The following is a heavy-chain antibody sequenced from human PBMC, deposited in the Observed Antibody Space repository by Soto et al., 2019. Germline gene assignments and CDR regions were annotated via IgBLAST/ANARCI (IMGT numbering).Heavy chain of an antibody. CDR1: GITFGSVA. V-gene: IGHV3-23*01. J-gene: IGHJ4*02. CDR2: ITDTGGDT. CDR3: ARGWEESYPGSRFFHL. D-gene: IGHD3-10*01. Sequence: PVGSLRLSCVVSGITFGSVAMSWVRQAPGEGLEWVASITDTGGDTKYADSVRGRFTISRDNSKNTLYLLMNRLRAEDSALYFCARGWEESYPGSRFFHLWGRGTLVTVSS.